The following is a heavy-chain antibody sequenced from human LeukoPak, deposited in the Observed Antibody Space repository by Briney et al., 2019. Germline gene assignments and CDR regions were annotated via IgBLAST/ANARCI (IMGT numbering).Heavy chain of an antibody. CDR3: ARLGAGYSSSWFVQSDY. Sequence: PSETLSLTCTVSGGSISSSSYYWGWIRQPPGKGLEWIGSIYYSGSTYYNPSLKSRVTISVDTSKNQFSLKLSSVTAADTAVYYCARLGAGYSSSWFVQSDYWGQGTLVTVSS. V-gene: IGHV4-39*07. D-gene: IGHD6-13*01. J-gene: IGHJ4*02. CDR2: IYYSGST. CDR1: GGSISSSSYY.